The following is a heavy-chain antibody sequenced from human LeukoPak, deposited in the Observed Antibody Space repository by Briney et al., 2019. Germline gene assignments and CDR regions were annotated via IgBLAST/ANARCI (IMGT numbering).Heavy chain of an antibody. J-gene: IGHJ5*02. CDR2: IYYSGST. CDR3: ATATYYYDSSGYGYWFDP. CDR1: GGSISSHY. D-gene: IGHD3-22*01. Sequence: SETLSLTCTVSGGSISSHYWSWIRQPPGKGLEWIGYIYYSGSTNYNPSLKRRVTISVDTSKNQFSLKLSSVTAADTAVYYCATATYYYDSSGYGYWFDPWGQGTLVTVSS. V-gene: IGHV4-59*11.